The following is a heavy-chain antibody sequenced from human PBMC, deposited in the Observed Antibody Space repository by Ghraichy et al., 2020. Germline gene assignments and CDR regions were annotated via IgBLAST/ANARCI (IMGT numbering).Heavy chain of an antibody. CDR2: ISNDGSIK. J-gene: IGHJ1*01. Sequence: GGSLRLSCAASGFTFSSYALNWVRQAPGKGLEWVAIISNDGSIKHYADSVEGRFTISRDNSKNTLYLQMNSLRAEDTAVYYCARGAVSGTFYQEYFHHWGQGTLVSVSS. V-gene: IGHV3-30*04. CDR1: GFTFSSYA. D-gene: IGHD3-10*01. CDR3: ARGAVSGTFYQEYFHH.